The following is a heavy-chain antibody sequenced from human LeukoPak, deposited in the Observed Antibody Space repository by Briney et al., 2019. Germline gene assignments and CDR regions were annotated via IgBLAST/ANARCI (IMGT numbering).Heavy chain of an antibody. CDR3: ARPLHGGLAVPGTDAFDI. V-gene: IGHV3-53*01. CDR1: GVTVSSNH. J-gene: IGHJ3*02. D-gene: IGHD6-19*01. Sequence: PGGSLRLSCAASGVTVSSNHMSWVRQAPGQGLEWVSVTYSGASTHYADSVKGRVTISRDNSQNTLYLQMNSLTAADTAVYYCARPLHGGLAVPGTDAFDIWGQGTMVTVSS. CDR2: TYSGAST.